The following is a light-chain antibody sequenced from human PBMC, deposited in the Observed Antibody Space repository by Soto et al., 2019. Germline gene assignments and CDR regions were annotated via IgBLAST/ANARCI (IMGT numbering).Light chain of an antibody. CDR2: VAS. J-gene: IGKJ2*01. V-gene: IGKV3-15*01. CDR1: QSISDN. Sequence: EIVMTQSPATLSVSPGERVTLSCRASQSISDNLAWYQQKPGQPPRLLIYVASTRATGVPARFSGSGSGTEFSLTISSLQSEDFAVYYCQQYNKWPPQYTFGQGSKLQIK. CDR3: QQYNKWPPQYT.